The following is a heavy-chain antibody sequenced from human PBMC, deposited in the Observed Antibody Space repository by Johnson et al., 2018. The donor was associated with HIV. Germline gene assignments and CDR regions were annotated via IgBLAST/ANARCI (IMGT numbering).Heavy chain of an antibody. J-gene: IGHJ3*02. V-gene: IGHV3-33*01. CDR3: ATSTASVALDI. CDR1: GFTFSNYG. Sequence: QVQLVESGGGVVQPGRSLRLSCAAFGFTFSNYGMDWVRQAPGKGLEWVAVIWFDGSNQFYADSVKGRFTISRDNPKNTLFLQMNSMRAEDTAMYYCATSTASVALDIWGQGTMVTVSS. CDR2: IWFDGSNQ.